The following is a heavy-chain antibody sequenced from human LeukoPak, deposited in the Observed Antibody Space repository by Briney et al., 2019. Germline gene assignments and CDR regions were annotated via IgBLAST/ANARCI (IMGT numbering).Heavy chain of an antibody. CDR3: ARDSRREGLHAFDI. J-gene: IGHJ3*02. Sequence: SETLSLTCTVSGGSISTYYWSWILQPPGKGLEWIGYIYYSGSTNYNPSLKSRVTISVDTSKNQFSLKLSSVTAADTAVYYCARDSRREGLHAFDIWGQGTMVTVSS. D-gene: IGHD1-26*01. V-gene: IGHV4-59*01. CDR2: IYYSGST. CDR1: GGSISTYY.